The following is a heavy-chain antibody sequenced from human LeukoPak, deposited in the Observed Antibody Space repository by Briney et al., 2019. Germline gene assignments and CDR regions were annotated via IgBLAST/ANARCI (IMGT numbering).Heavy chain of an antibody. CDR2: ISYTGDT. V-gene: IGHV4-59*08. CDR3: ARGFSSRRRGLFDY. CDR1: AGAVGSYY. J-gene: IGHJ4*02. Sequence: SETLSLTCTVSAGAVGSYYWSWIRLAPAKGLEWLGHISYTGDTNYNPALRSRVTISADMSKRQFYLKLISVTAADTAVYYCARGFSSRRRGLFDYWGQGALVTVSS. D-gene: IGHD3-10*01.